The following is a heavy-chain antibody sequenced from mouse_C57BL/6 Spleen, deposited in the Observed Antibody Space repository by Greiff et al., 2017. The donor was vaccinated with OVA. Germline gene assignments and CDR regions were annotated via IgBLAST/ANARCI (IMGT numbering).Heavy chain of an antibody. CDR3: ASEGTAQATFYCYALDY. V-gene: IGHV1-81*01. CDR1: GYTFTSYG. CDR2: IYPRSGYT. Sequence: QVQLQQSGAELVRPGASVKLSCKASGYTFTSYGISWVQQRTGQGLEWIGEIYPRSGYTYYNEKFKGKATLTADTSSSTAYMELRSLTSEDSAVFSGASEGTAQATFYCYALDYWGQGTTVTVSS. J-gene: IGHJ4*01. D-gene: IGHD3-2*02.